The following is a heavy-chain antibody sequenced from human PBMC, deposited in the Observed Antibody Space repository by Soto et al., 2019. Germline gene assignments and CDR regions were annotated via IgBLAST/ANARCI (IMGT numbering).Heavy chain of an antibody. Sequence: QMQLQASGPGLVKPSETLSLTCNVSGASVSHGYWSWIRQPPGKGLEWIGFMYFGGSFNYNPSLTSRATLXGXTXKNQFSMKLTSVTASDTAVYYCARSYYDSTGFAVDPWGQGTLVTVSS. CDR3: ARSYYDSTGFAVDP. J-gene: IGHJ5*02. CDR2: MYFGGSF. CDR1: GASVSHGY. V-gene: IGHV4-59*02. D-gene: IGHD3-22*01.